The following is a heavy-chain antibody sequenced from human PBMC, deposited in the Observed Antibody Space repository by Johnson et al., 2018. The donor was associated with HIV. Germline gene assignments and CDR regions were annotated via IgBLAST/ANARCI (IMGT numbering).Heavy chain of an antibody. CDR3: AREGVYAFDI. D-gene: IGHD3-16*01. Sequence: VQLVESGGGLVQPGGSLRLSCAASGFIISSYWMSWVRQAPGKGLEWVANIKQDGSEKYYVDSVKGRFTISRDNAKNSLYLQMNSLRAEDTALYYCAREGVYAFDIWGQGTMVTVYS. J-gene: IGHJ3*02. CDR2: IKQDGSEK. CDR1: GFIISSYW. V-gene: IGHV3-7*05.